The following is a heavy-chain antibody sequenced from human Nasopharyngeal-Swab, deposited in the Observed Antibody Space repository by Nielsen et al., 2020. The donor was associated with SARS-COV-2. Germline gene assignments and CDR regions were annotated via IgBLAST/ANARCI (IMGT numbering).Heavy chain of an antibody. CDR2: FDPEDGET. CDR1: GSTLTGIS. V-gene: IGHV1-24*01. D-gene: IGHD3-16*01. J-gene: IGHJ4*02. CDR3: AASQWGEYFDY. Sequence: ASVQVTCKVSGSTLTGISMHCVRQAHGRGVEWMGGFDPEDGETIYAQKFQGRVTMTEDTSIDTAYMELRSLRSEDTAVYYCAASQWGEYFDYWGQGTLVSVSS.